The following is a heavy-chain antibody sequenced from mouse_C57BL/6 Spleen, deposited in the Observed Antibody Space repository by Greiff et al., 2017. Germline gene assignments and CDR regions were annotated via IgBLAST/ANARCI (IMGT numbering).Heavy chain of an antibody. Sequence: VQLQQPGAELVMPGASVKLSCKASGYTFTSYWMHWVKQRPGQGLEWIGEIDPSDSYTNYNQKFKGKSTLTVDKSSSTAYMQLSSLTSEDSAVYYCARAEGYYYGGFDYWGQGTTLTVSS. CDR2: IDPSDSYT. CDR3: ARAEGYYYGGFDY. V-gene: IGHV1-69*01. J-gene: IGHJ2*01. D-gene: IGHD1-1*01. CDR1: GYTFTSYW.